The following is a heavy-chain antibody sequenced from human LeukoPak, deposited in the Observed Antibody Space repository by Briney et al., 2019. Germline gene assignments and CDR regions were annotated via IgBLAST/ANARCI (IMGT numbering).Heavy chain of an antibody. V-gene: IGHV3-9*03. D-gene: IGHD5-24*01. J-gene: IGHJ4*02. CDR2: ISWKSGTV. CDR3: VKARRDGYNSWGIFDY. Sequence: GGSLRLSCAASGFTFDEYTMHWVRQAPGKGLEWVSGISWKSGTVGYADSVKGRFTISRDNDKNSLYLQMNSLRVEDMALYYCVKARRDGYNSWGIFDYWGQGTLVTVSS. CDR1: GFTFDEYT.